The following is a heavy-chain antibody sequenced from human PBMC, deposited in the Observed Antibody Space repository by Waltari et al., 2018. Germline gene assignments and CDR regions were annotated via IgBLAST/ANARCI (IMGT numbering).Heavy chain of an antibody. CDR3: ATDRGSIAVAGYFDY. D-gene: IGHD6-19*01. J-gene: IGHJ4*02. Sequence: EVQLVQSGAEVKKPGATVKISCKVSGYTFTDYYLHWVQQAPGKGLEWMGLVSPEDGETIDSEKSQGRVTITADTSTDTAYMELSSLRSEDTAVYYCATDRGSIAVAGYFDYWGQGTLVTVSS. CDR2: VSPEDGET. CDR1: GYTFTDYY. V-gene: IGHV1-69-2*01.